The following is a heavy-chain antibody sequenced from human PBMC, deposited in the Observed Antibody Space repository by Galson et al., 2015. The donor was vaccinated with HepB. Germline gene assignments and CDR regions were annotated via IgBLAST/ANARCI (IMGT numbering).Heavy chain of an antibody. CDR2: IIPILGIA. CDR1: GGTFSSYT. CDR3: ARSDYYGSGSYYIPLLRYGMDV. D-gene: IGHD3-10*01. J-gene: IGHJ6*02. Sequence: SVKVSCKASGGTFSSYTISWVRQAPGQGLEWMGRIIPILGIANYAQKFQGRVTITADKSTSTAYMELSSLRSEDTAVYYCARSDYYGSGSYYIPLLRYGMDVWGQGTTVTVSS. V-gene: IGHV1-69*02.